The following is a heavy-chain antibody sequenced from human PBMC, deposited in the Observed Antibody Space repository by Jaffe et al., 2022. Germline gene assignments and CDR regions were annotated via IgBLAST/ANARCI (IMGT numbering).Heavy chain of an antibody. V-gene: IGHV1-18*01. D-gene: IGHD3-16*02. Sequence: QVQLVQSGAEVKKPGASVKVSCKASGYTFTSYGISWVRQAPGQGLEWMGWISAYNGNTNYAQKLQGRVTMTTDTSTSTAYMELRSLRSDDTAVYYCARVEYYDYIWGSYRYTGSGFGYWGQGTLVTVSS. CDR1: GYTFTSYG. CDR2: ISAYNGNT. CDR3: ARVEYYDYIWGSYRYTGSGFGY. J-gene: IGHJ4*02.